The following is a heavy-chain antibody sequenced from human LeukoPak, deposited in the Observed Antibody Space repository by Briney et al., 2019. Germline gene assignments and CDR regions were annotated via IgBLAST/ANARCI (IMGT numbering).Heavy chain of an antibody. CDR1: GFTVSRNY. CDR3: ARELAGSRYFQH. Sequence: GGSLRLSCAASGFTVSRNYMSWVRQAPGKGLEWVSVIYSGGSTYYADSVKGRFTISRDNSKNTLYLQMNSLRAEDTAVYYCARELAGSRYFQHWGQGTLVTVSS. CDR2: IYSGGST. V-gene: IGHV3-66*02. J-gene: IGHJ1*01. D-gene: IGHD1-1*01.